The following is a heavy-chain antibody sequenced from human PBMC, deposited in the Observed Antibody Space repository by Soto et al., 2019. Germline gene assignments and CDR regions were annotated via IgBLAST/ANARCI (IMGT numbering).Heavy chain of an antibody. Sequence: GESLKISCKGSGYNFDTYWINWVRQMPGKGLEWMGRIDPGDSKTKYGPSLEGLITISVDKSINTTYLQWRSLKASDTAIYYCARRIAAAGGYYYYAFDVWGQGTAVTVSS. V-gene: IGHV5-10-1*01. CDR2: IDPGDSKT. CDR3: ARRIAAAGGYYYYAFDV. D-gene: IGHD6-13*01. CDR1: GYNFDTYW. J-gene: IGHJ6*02.